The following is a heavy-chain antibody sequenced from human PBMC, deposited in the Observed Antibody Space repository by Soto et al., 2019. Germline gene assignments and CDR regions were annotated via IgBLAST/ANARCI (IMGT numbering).Heavy chain of an antibody. CDR1: GYTFTGYY. CDR3: ARVRPFSIFGVVNQWYDGMDA. J-gene: IGHJ6*02. V-gene: IGHV1-2*02. D-gene: IGHD3-3*01. CDR2: INHNNGET. Sequence: ASVKVSCKASGYTFTGYYMHGVRQAPGQGLAGMGWINHNNGETNYSHKFQGRVTMTRDTSINTAYKEPSRLRSDATAVYYCARVRPFSIFGVVNQWYDGMDAWGQGTTVTVSS.